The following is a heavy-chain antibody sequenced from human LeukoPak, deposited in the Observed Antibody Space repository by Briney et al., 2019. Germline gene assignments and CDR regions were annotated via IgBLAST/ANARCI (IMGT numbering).Heavy chain of an antibody. CDR1: GYTFTSYG. V-gene: IGHV1-18*01. D-gene: IGHD3-22*01. CDR2: ISGGTENT. Sequence: ASVKVSCKASGYTFTSYGISWVRQAPGQSLEWMGWISGGTENTKYSEKLQDRVTITRDTSASTVYTELSGLKFEDTAVYYCAKDNYHESGGYYYYFDYWGQGTLVTVSS. CDR3: AKDNYHESGGYYYYFDY. J-gene: IGHJ4*02.